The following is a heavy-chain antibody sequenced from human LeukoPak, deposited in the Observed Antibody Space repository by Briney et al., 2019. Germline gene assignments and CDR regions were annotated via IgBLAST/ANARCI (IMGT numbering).Heavy chain of an antibody. CDR1: GGSISSYY. Sequence: KASETLSLTCTVSGGSISSYYWSWIRQPPGKGLEWIGYIYYSGSTNYNPSLKSRVTISVDTSKNQFSLKLSSVTAADTAVYYCARAASDFWSGYSYYHYNYMDVWGKGTTVTVSS. CDR3: ARAASDFWSGYSYYHYNYMDV. D-gene: IGHD3-3*01. V-gene: IGHV4-59*01. CDR2: IYYSGST. J-gene: IGHJ6*03.